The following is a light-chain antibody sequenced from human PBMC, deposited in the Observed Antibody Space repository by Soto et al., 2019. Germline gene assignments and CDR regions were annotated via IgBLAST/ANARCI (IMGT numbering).Light chain of an antibody. CDR1: QGISSY. CDR2: GVS. V-gene: IGKV1-9*01. CDR3: QQLYSYRLT. J-gene: IGKJ4*01. Sequence: DLQLPQAPSFLSASVGDRVTITCRASQGISSYFAWYQQHPGKAPKLLIYGVSTLHSRVPSRFSRSASGTEFALTISSLQPEDFATYYCQQLYSYRLTFGGGTKVEIK.